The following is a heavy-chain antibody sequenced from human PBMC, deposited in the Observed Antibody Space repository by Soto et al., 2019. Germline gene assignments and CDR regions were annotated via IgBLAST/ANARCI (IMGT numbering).Heavy chain of an antibody. CDR2: ISGYTGDT. CDR3: ARDWYQKGYYCYMDV. V-gene: IGHV1-18*01. CDR1: GYTFTNYG. D-gene: IGHD2-2*01. J-gene: IGHJ6*03. Sequence: QVQLVQSGGEVKKPGASVKVSCKASGYTFTNYGLSWVRQAPGQGLEWVGWISGYTGDTNYAQKVQGRITLTTDTSTSTAYMELRSLRFDDTAVYYCARDWYQKGYYCYMDVWGKGTTVTVSS.